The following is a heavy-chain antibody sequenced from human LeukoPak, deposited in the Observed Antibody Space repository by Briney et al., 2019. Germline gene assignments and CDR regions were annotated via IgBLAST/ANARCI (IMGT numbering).Heavy chain of an antibody. CDR1: GFTFSNAW. CDR2: IKSKTDGGTT. D-gene: IGHD1-26*01. CDR3: TTDGSSGSYWAGYYYYMDV. V-gene: IGHV3-15*01. J-gene: IGHJ6*03. Sequence: GGSLRLSCAASGFTFSNAWMSWVRQAPGKGLEWVGRIKSKTDGGTTDYAAPVKGRFTISRDDSKHTLYLQMNSLRTEDTAVDYCTTDGSSGSYWAGYYYYMDVWGKGTTVTVSS.